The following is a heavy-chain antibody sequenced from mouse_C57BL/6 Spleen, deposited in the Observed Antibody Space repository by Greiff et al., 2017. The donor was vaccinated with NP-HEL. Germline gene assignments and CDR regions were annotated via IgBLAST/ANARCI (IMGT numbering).Heavy chain of an antibody. D-gene: IGHD1-1*01. CDR1: GYTFTNYW. J-gene: IGHJ4*01. V-gene: IGHV1-63*01. Sequence: VQLQESGAELVRPGTSVKMSCKASGYTFTNYWIGWAKQRPGHGLEWIGDIYPGGGYTNYNEKFKGKATLTADKSSSTAYMQFSSLTSEDSAIYYCARRGLYYGSSSSYAWDYRGQGTSVTVSS. CDR3: ARRGLYYGSSSSYAWDY. CDR2: IYPGGGYT.